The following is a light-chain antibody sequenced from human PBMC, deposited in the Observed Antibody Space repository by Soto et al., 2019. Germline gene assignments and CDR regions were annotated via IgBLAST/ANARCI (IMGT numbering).Light chain of an antibody. CDR3: CSYTATTTYV. Sequence: QSVLTQPASVNGSPGQSISISCNGTGNDVGGYTFVSWYQQHPDKVPKLVIFDVNRRPSGVSDRFSGSKSVNAASLTISGLQAEDEADYYCCSYTATTTYVFGTGTKVT. CDR1: GNDVGGYTF. CDR2: DVN. V-gene: IGLV2-14*03. J-gene: IGLJ1*01.